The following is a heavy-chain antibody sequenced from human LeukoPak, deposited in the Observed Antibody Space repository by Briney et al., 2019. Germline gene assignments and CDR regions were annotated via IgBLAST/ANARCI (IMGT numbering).Heavy chain of an antibody. CDR3: ASDLRGSSSRGFGLSVIIGN. V-gene: IGHV1-24*01. J-gene: IGHJ4*02. CDR2: FDPEDGET. CDR1: GYTLTELS. D-gene: IGHD6-13*01. Sequence: GASVKVSCKVSGYTLTELSMHWVRQAPGKGLEWMGGFDPEDGETIYAQKFQGRVTMTEDTSTDTAYMELSSLRSDDTAVYFCASDLRGSSSRGFGLSVIIGNWGQGTLVSVSS.